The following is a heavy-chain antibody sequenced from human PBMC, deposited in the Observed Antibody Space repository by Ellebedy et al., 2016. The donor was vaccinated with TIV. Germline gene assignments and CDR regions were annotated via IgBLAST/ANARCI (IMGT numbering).Heavy chain of an antibody. V-gene: IGHV6-1*01. J-gene: IGHJ6*02. Sequence: SQTLSPTCXISGDSVSSNSAAWNWIRQSPSRGLEWLGRTYYRSKWYNDYAVSVKSRITINPDTSKNQFSLQLNSVTPEDTAVYYCARDGYSGYDLAGYGMDVWGQGTTVTVSS. CDR2: TYYRSKWYN. D-gene: IGHD5-12*01. CDR1: GDSVSSNSAA. CDR3: ARDGYSGYDLAGYGMDV.